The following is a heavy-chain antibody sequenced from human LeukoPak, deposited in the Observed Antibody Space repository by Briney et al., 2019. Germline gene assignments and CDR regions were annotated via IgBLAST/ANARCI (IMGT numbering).Heavy chain of an antibody. V-gene: IGHV3-23*01. CDR1: EFTFSSYA. CDR2: ISSSGSTT. Sequence: GGSLRLSCAASEFTFSSYAMTWVRQAPGKGLEWVSTISSSGSTTYYADSVKGRFTISRDNFKNTLYLQMNSLRAEDTAVYYCAKDRRTFGGVIVREYYLDYWGQGTLVTVSS. CDR3: AKDRRTFGGVIVREYYLDY. D-gene: IGHD3-16*02. J-gene: IGHJ4*02.